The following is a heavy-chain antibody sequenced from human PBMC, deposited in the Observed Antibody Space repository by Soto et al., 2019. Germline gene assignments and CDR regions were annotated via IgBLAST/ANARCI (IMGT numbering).Heavy chain of an antibody. CDR1: EDTFRNYA. D-gene: IGHD3-22*01. V-gene: IGHV1-69*06. Sequence: QVELVQSGAEVKKPGSSVKVSCQASEDTFRNYAISWVRQAPGQGLEWRGGIIPIFVTGNYAEKCQGRVTITADTFATTVYLELSSVRSEDTAVYYCASTKYDSSAYYYWYLGLWGRGTLVTVSS. CDR3: ASTKYDSSAYYYWYLGL. CDR2: IIPIFVTG. J-gene: IGHJ2*01.